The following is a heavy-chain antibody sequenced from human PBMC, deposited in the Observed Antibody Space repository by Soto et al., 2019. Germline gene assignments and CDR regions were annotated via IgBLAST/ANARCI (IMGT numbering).Heavy chain of an antibody. CDR3: ARFGRINLYSNYFDY. J-gene: IGHJ4*02. D-gene: IGHD2-15*01. Sequence: GGSLRLSCAASGFTFSSYWMSWVRQAPGKGLEWVANIKQDGSEKYYVESVKGRFTISRDNAKNSLFLQMNSLRAEDTAVYYCARFGRINLYSNYFDYWGQGTLVTVSS. V-gene: IGHV3-7*01. CDR2: IKQDGSEK. CDR1: GFTFSSYW.